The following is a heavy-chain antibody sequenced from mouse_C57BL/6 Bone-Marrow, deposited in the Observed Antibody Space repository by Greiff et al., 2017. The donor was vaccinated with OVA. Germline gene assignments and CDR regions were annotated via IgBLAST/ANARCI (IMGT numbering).Heavy chain of an antibody. Sequence: QVQLQQSGAELARPGASVKLSCKASGYTFTSYGISWVKQRTGQGLEWIGEIYPRSGNTYYNEKFKGKATLTADKSSSTAYMELRSLTSEDSAVYFCAREGSSTTVVDPFAYWGQGTLVTVSA. V-gene: IGHV1-81*01. CDR1: GYTFTSYG. D-gene: IGHD1-1*01. J-gene: IGHJ3*01. CDR2: IYPRSGNT. CDR3: AREGSSTTVVDPFAY.